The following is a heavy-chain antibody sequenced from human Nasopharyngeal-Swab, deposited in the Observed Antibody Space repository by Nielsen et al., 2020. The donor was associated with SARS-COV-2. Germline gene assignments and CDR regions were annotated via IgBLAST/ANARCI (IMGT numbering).Heavy chain of an antibody. Sequence: GESLKISCAASGFTFSNYAMSWVRQAPGKGLEWVSSISAGSVTIHNADSVKGRFTISRDSAKNALYLEMNSLRAEDTAVYYCARDDGSLGDIWGQGTLVTVSS. J-gene: IGHJ4*02. D-gene: IGHD3-10*01. CDR1: GFTFSNYA. V-gene: IGHV3-23*01. CDR2: ISAGSVTI. CDR3: ARDDGSLGDI.